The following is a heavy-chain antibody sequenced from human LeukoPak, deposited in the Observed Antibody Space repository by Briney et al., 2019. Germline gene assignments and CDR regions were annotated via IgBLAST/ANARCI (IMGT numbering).Heavy chain of an antibody. CDR3: ARDRGASVYDSSGYYSGLPDY. CDR2: ISAYNGNT. V-gene: IGHV1-18*01. D-gene: IGHD3-22*01. Sequence: ASVKLSCKASGYTFTSYGISWVRQAPGQGLEWMGWISAYNGNTNYAQKLQGRVTMTTDTSTSTAYMELRSLRSDDTAVYYCARDRGASVYDSSGYYSGLPDYWGQGTLVTVSS. J-gene: IGHJ4*02. CDR1: GYTFTSYG.